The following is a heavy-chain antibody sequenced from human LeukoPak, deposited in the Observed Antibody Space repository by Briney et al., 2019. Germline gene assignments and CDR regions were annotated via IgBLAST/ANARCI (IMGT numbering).Heavy chain of an antibody. CDR2: ISGSGGST. D-gene: IGHD3-3*01. Sequence: GGSLRLSCAASGFTFSSYAMSWVRQAPGKGLEWVSAISGSGGSTYYADSVKGRFTISRDNSKNTLYLQMNSLRAEDTAVYYCAKAIFRVVNKLDYYYYYMDVWGKGTTVTVSS. J-gene: IGHJ6*03. CDR3: AKAIFRVVNKLDYYYYYMDV. CDR1: GFTFSSYA. V-gene: IGHV3-23*01.